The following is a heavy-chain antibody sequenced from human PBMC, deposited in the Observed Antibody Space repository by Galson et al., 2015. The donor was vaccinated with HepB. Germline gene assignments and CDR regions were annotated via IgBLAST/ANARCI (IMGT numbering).Heavy chain of an antibody. CDR3: TREERITMIVVVSRAFDI. J-gene: IGHJ3*02. D-gene: IGHD3-22*01. V-gene: IGHV4-4*07. CDR2: IYTSGST. Sequence: LSLTCTVSGGSISSYYWSWIRQPAGKGLEWIGRIYTSGSTNYNPSLKSRVTMSVDTSKNQFSLKLSSVTAADTAVYYCTREERITMIVVVSRAFDIWGQGTMVTVSS. CDR1: GGSISSYY.